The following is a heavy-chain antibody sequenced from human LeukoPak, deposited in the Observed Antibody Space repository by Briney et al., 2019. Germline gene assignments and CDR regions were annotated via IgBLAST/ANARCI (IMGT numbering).Heavy chain of an antibody. J-gene: IGHJ4*02. CDR3: ARDRVPNYYDSSGYPLDY. CDR1: GYTFTSYG. Sequence: ASVKVSCKASGYTFTSYGISWVRRAPGQGLEWMGWISAHNGNTNYAQKLQGRVTMTTDTSTSTAYMELRSLRSDDTAVYYCARDRVPNYYDSSGYPLDYWGQGTLVTVSS. V-gene: IGHV1-18*01. D-gene: IGHD3-22*01. CDR2: ISAHNGNT.